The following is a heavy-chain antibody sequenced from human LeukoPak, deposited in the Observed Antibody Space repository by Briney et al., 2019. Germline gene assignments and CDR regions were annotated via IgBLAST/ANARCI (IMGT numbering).Heavy chain of an antibody. Sequence: GGSLRLSCAASGFTFSSYWMHWVRQAPGKGLVGVSRINDDGRSTSYADSVKGRFTISRDNAKNTLYLQMNSLRAEDTAVYYCAKDPWFGELSGPDTDAFDIWGQGTMVTVSS. CDR2: INDDGRST. CDR1: GFTFSSYW. V-gene: IGHV3-74*01. CDR3: AKDPWFGELSGPDTDAFDI. J-gene: IGHJ3*02. D-gene: IGHD3-10*01.